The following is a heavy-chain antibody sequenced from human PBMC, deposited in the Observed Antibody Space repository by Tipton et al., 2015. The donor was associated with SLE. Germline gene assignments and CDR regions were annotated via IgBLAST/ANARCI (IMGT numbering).Heavy chain of an antibody. CDR3: ARGGHHHGFDI. Sequence: SLRLSCAASGFIFSGYWIHWVRQVPGEGLVWVSRIDTDGSDRIYADSVKGRFTISRDNSRSTVSLQMNNLRAEDTAVYYCARGGHHHGFDIWGQGTMVTVSS. V-gene: IGHV3-74*01. CDR2: IDTDGSDR. CDR1: GFIFSGYW. J-gene: IGHJ3*02.